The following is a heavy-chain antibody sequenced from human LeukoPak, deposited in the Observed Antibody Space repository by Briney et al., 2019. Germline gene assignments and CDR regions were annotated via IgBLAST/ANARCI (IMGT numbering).Heavy chain of an antibody. V-gene: IGHV4-59*01. CDR2: IYYSGST. CDR1: GGSISSYY. CDR3: ASYSYGPRGYYFDY. J-gene: IGHJ4*02. D-gene: IGHD5-18*01. Sequence: SETLSLTCTVSGGSISSYYWSWIRQPPGKGLEWLGYIYYSGSTNYNPSLKSRVTISVDTSKNQFSLKLSSVTAADTAVYYCASYSYGPRGYYFDYWGQGTLVTVSS.